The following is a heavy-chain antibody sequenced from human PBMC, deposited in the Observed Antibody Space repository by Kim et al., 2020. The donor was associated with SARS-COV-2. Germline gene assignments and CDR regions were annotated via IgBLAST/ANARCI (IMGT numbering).Heavy chain of an antibody. Sequence: SVKVSCKASGGTFSSYAISWVRQAPGQGLEWMVGIIPIFGTANYAQKFQGRVTITADESTSTAYMELSSLRSEDTAVYYCARDPDMGQWLTFDPWGQGTLVTVSS. V-gene: IGHV1-69*13. CDR2: IIPIFGTA. D-gene: IGHD6-19*01. CDR3: ARDPDMGQWLTFDP. J-gene: IGHJ5*02. CDR1: GGTFSSYA.